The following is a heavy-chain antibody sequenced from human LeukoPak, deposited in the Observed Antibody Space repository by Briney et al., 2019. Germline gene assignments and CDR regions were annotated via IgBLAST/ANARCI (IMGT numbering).Heavy chain of an antibody. CDR2: INHSGST. CDR1: GGSFSGYY. D-gene: IGHD6-13*01. Sequence: PSETLSLTCAVYGGSFSGYYWSWIRQPPGKGLEWIGEINHSGSTNYNPSLKSRVTISVDTSKNQFSLKLSSVTAADTAVYYCARGNRGAYSSSWYYWFDPWGQGTLVTVSS. CDR3: ARGNRGAYSSSWYYWFDP. V-gene: IGHV4-34*01. J-gene: IGHJ5*02.